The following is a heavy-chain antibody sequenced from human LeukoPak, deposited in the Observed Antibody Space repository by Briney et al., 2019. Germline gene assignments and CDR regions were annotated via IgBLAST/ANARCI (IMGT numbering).Heavy chain of an antibody. D-gene: IGHD2-15*01. Sequence: SSSSSYIYYADSVKGRFTISRDNAKNSLYLQMNSLGAEDTAVYYCAREGCSGGSCYSDYWGQGTLVTVSS. CDR2: SSSSSYI. V-gene: IGHV3-21*01. CDR3: AREGCSGGSCYSDY. J-gene: IGHJ4*02.